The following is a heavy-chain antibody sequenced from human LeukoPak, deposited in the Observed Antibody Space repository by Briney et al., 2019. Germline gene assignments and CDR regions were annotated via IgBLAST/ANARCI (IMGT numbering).Heavy chain of an antibody. D-gene: IGHD3-10*01. Sequence: ASVKVSCKVSGYTLTELSMHWVRQAPGKGLEWMGGFDPEDGETIYAQKFQGRVTMTEDTSTDTAYMELSSLRSEDTAVYYCARPLGSGAAFDIWGQGTMVTVSS. CDR3: ARPLGSGAAFDI. V-gene: IGHV1-24*01. CDR1: GYTLTELS. J-gene: IGHJ3*02. CDR2: FDPEDGET.